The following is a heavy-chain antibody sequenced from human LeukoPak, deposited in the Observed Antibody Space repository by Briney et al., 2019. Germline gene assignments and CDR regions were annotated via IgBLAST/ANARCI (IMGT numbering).Heavy chain of an antibody. CDR2: ISSSSTYI. CDR3: ARDGTWIQLWFPRDAFDI. J-gene: IGHJ3*02. D-gene: IGHD5-18*01. V-gene: IGHV3-21*01. CDR1: GFTFSTYF. Sequence: GGSLRLSCAASGFTFSTYFMNWVRQAPGKGLEWVSSISSSSTYIYYADSVKGRFTISRDNAKNSLHLQMNSLRDEDTAVYYCARDGTWIQLWFPRDAFDIWGQGTMVTVSS.